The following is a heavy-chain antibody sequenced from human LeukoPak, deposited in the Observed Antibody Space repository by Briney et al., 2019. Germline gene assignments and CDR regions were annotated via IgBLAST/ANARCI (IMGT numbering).Heavy chain of an antibody. J-gene: IGHJ4*02. CDR1: GGSISSYY. V-gene: IGHV4-59*01. Sequence: SETLSLTCTVSGGSISSYYWSWIRQPPGKGLDWIGYIYYSGSTNYNPSLKSRVTISVDTSKNQFSLKLSSVTAADAAVYYCAGDSYGTDYWGQGTLVTVSS. D-gene: IGHD5-18*01. CDR3: AGDSYGTDY. CDR2: IYYSGST.